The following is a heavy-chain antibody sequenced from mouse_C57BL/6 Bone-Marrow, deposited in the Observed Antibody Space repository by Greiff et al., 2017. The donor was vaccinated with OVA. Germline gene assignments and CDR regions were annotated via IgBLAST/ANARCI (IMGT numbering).Heavy chain of an antibody. J-gene: IGHJ3*01. Sequence: VQLKESGAELVKPGASVKLSCTASGFNIKDYYMHWVKQRTEQGLEWIGRIDPEDGETKYAPKFQGKATLTADTSSNTAYLQLSSLTSDDTAVYYCARGYYCGSSYVAYWGQGTLVTVSA. CDR3: ARGYYCGSSYVAY. D-gene: IGHD1-1*01. CDR1: GFNIKDYY. CDR2: IDPEDGET. V-gene: IGHV14-2*01.